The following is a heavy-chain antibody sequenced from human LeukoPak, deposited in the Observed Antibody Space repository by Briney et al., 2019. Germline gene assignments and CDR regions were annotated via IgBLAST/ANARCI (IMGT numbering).Heavy chain of an antibody. CDR3: AKDPPRNVVVTAIDAFDI. V-gene: IGHV3-11*01. Sequence: GGSLRLSCAASGFTFSDYYMSWIRQAPGKGLEWVSYISSSGSTIYYADSVKGRFTISRDNAKNSLYLQMNSLRAEDTAVYYCAKDPPRNVVVTAIDAFDIWGQGTMVTVSS. CDR1: GFTFSDYY. CDR2: ISSSGSTI. D-gene: IGHD2-21*02. J-gene: IGHJ3*02.